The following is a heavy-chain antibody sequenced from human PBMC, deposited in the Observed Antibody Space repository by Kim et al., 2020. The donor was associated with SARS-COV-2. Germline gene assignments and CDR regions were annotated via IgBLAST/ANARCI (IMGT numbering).Heavy chain of an antibody. Sequence: GGSLRLSCVASGFSFSTYWMHWVRQAPGKGLVCVSRINSDGSSTDYADSVKGRFTISRDNVKNTLYLQMNSLRAEDTAVYYCTRETSGWFWDFWGQGTLVTVSS. CDR1: GFSFSTYW. CDR3: TRETSGWFWDF. J-gene: IGHJ4*02. CDR2: INSDGSST. D-gene: IGHD6-19*01. V-gene: IGHV3-74*01.